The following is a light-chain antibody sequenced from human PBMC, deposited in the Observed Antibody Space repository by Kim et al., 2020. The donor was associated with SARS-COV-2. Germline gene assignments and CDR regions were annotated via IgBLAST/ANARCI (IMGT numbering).Light chain of an antibody. CDR3: CSYAGSYTWV. CDR2: DVS. J-gene: IGLJ3*02. V-gene: IGLV2-11*01. Sequence: GQSGTISCTGTSRDVGGYNYVSWYQKHPGKAPKLMIYDVSKRPSGVPDRFSGSKSGNTASLTISGLQAEDEADYYCCSYAGSYTWVFGGGTQLTVL. CDR1: SRDVGGYNY.